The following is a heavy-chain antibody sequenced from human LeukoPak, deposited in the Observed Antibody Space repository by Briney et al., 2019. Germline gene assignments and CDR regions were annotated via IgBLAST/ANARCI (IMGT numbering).Heavy chain of an antibody. V-gene: IGHV3-43D*03. D-gene: IGHD3-9*01. CDR3: AKENYDILTGEWPSYFDY. Sequence: GGSLRLSCAASGFTFDDYAMHWVRQAPGKGLEWVSLISWDGGSIYYADSVKGRFTISRDNSKNSLYLQMNSLRAEDTALYYCAKENYDILTGEWPSYFDYWGQGTLVTVSS. J-gene: IGHJ4*02. CDR1: GFTFDDYA. CDR2: ISWDGGSI.